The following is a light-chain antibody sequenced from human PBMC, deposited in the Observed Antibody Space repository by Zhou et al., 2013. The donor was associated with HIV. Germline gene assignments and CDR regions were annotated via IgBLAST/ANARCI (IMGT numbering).Light chain of an antibody. CDR2: KVS. Sequence: DVVMTQSPLSLPVTLGQPASISCRSSQSLVHSDGNTYLNWFQQRPGQSPRRLIYKVSNRDSGVPDRFSGXGSGTDFTLKISRVEAEDVGVYYCMQGTHWPPYTFGQGTKLEIK. V-gene: IGKV2-30*02. J-gene: IGKJ2*01. CDR3: MQGTHWPPYT. CDR1: QSLVHSDGNTY.